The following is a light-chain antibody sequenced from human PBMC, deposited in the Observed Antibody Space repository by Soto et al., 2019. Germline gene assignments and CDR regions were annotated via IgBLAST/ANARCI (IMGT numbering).Light chain of an antibody. Sequence: DIQMTQSPSSLSASVGDRVTITCRASQSISSYLNWYQQKPGKAPKLLIYAASSLQSGVPSRFSGSGSGTDVTLTMSSLQPEDFATYYCQQSYSTLYTFGQGTKLEIK. CDR3: QQSYSTLYT. CDR1: QSISSY. J-gene: IGKJ2*01. CDR2: AAS. V-gene: IGKV1-39*01.